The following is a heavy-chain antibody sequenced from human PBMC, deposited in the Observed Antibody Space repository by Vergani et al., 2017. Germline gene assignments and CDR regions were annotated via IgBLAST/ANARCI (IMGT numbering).Heavy chain of an antibody. Sequence: QVQLQESGPGLVKSSETLSLICSVSFDSIRNLYCNWIRQPPGKGLEWMGSIHYSENTNYNPSLKNRVNISVDTSKNQFSLTLTSVTAADTAIYYCATDTRSGQRADRWGQGILVTVTS. V-gene: IGHV4-59*11. CDR1: FDSIRNLY. CDR2: IHYSENT. J-gene: IGHJ5*02. CDR3: ATDTRSGQRADR. D-gene: IGHD6-19*01.